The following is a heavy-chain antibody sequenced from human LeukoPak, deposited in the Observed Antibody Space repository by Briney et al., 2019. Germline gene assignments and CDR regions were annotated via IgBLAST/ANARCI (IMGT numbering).Heavy chain of an antibody. CDR2: IYYSGST. Sequence: SETLSLTCTVSGGSISSYYWSWIRQPPGKGLEWIGYIYYSGSTNYNPSLKSRVTISVDTSKNQFSLKLSSVTAADTAVYYCARPRFDSSGYYFDYWGQGTLVTVSS. V-gene: IGHV4-59*01. CDR1: GGSISSYY. J-gene: IGHJ4*02. CDR3: ARPRFDSSGYYFDY. D-gene: IGHD3-22*01.